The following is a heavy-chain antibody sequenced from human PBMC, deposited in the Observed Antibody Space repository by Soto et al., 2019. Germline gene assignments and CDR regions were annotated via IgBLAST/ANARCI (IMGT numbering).Heavy chain of an antibody. J-gene: IGHJ6*02. D-gene: IGHD6-6*01. CDR1: GFNFKAYG. Sequence: GGSLRRSCAASGFNFKAYGMHWVRQAPGKGLEWVAVISFDGTHKYYADSVKGRLTISRDNSKNTLYLQVNSLRPEDTAVYYCAKGSSSVYYYYGMDVWGQGTTVTVSS. CDR3: AKGSSSVYYYYGMDV. CDR2: ISFDGTHK. V-gene: IGHV3-30*18.